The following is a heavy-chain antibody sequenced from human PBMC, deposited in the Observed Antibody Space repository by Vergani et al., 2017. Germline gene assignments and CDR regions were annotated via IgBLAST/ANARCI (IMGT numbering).Heavy chain of an antibody. D-gene: IGHD3-10*01. CDR2: IYYSGST. CDR3: ARGGYYGSGSYYYGMDV. CDR1: GGSISSGDYY. J-gene: IGHJ6*02. Sequence: QVQLPEPGPGLVKPSQILSLTCTVSGGSISSGDYYWSWIRQPPGKGLEWIGYIYYSGSTYYNPSLKSRVTISVDTSKNQFSLKLSSVPAADTAVYYCARGGYYGSGSYYYGMDVWGQGTTVTVSS. V-gene: IGHV4-30-4*01.